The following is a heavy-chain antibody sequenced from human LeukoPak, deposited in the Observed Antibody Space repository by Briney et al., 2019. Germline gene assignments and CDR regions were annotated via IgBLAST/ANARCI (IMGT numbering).Heavy chain of an antibody. Sequence: GGSLRLSCAASGFTFSSYAMSWVRQAPGKGLEWVSAISGSAGSRSYAYSVNGRFTISRDNSKNTLYLQMNSLRAEDTAVYYCAKDIAGYGDFPQLGYWGQGTLVTVSS. CDR3: AKDIAGYGDFPQLGY. D-gene: IGHD4-17*01. CDR1: GFTFSSYA. V-gene: IGHV3-23*01. J-gene: IGHJ4*02. CDR2: ISGSAGSR.